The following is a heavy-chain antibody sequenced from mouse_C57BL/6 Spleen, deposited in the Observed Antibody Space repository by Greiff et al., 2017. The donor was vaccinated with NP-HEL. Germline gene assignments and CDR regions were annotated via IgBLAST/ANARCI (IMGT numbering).Heavy chain of an antibody. CDR2: FYPGSGSI. Sequence: QVHVKQSGAELVKPGASVKLSCKASGYTFTEYTIHWVKQRSGQGLEWIGWFYPGSGSIKYNEKFKDKATLTADKSSSTVYMELSRLTSEDSAVYFCARHEAYYGYYYAMDYWGQGTSVTVSS. CDR1: GYTFTEYT. J-gene: IGHJ4*01. V-gene: IGHV1-62-2*01. D-gene: IGHD2-10*01. CDR3: ARHEAYYGYYYAMDY.